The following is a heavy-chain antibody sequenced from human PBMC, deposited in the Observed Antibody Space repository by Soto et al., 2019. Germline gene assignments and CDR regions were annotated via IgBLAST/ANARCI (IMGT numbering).Heavy chain of an antibody. CDR3: ARDPFYCDSSRAFDI. D-gene: IGHD3-22*01. V-gene: IGHV1-18*01. Sequence: ASVKVSCKASGYTFTSYGLSWVRQAPGQGLEWMGWISAYNGNTNYTQKLQGRVTMTTDTSTSTAYMELRSLRSDDTAVDYCARDPFYCDSSRAFDIWGQGTMGTVSS. CDR1: GYTFTSYG. CDR2: ISAYNGNT. J-gene: IGHJ3*02.